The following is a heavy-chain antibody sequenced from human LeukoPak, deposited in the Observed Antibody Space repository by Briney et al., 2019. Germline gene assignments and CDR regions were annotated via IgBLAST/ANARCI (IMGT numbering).Heavy chain of an antibody. J-gene: IGHJ4*02. CDR2: IYYSGST. CDR1: GGSISSSFYY. Sequence: PSETLSLTCTVSGGSISSSFYYWGWIRQPPGKGLEWIGSIYYSGSTYYNPSLKSRVTISVDTSKNQFSLKLCSVTAADTAVYYCARSNYYYDSSGYYNYRYFDYWGQGTLVTVSS. D-gene: IGHD3-22*01. V-gene: IGHV4-39*01. CDR3: ARSNYYYDSSGYYNYRYFDY.